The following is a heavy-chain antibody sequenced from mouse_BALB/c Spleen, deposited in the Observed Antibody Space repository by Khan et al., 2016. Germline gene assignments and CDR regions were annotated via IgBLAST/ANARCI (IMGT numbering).Heavy chain of an antibody. CDR2: IWAGGST. Sequence: VQLQEAGPGLVAPSQSLSITCTVSGFSLTNSGIHWVRQPPRKGLDWLGVIWAGGSTDYNSALMSRLSITRDTTQNQVFLKMNSLQTDDTAMYYCARDDQDSDAWFASWGQGTLVTVSA. CDR1: GFSLTNSG. J-gene: IGHJ3*01. V-gene: IGHV2-9*02. CDR3: ARDDQDSDAWFAS.